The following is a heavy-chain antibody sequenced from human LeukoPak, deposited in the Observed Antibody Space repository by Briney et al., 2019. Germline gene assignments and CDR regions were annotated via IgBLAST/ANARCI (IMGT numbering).Heavy chain of an antibody. CDR3: ARGRGYNYGYSDY. Sequence: GGSLRLSCAASGFTFSSYAMSWVRQAPGKGLEWISYISSSSSTIDYADSVKGRFTISRDNAKNSLYLQMNSLRAEDTAVYYCARGRGYNYGYSDYWGQGTLVTVSS. CDR1: GFTFSSYA. V-gene: IGHV3-48*04. J-gene: IGHJ4*02. CDR2: ISSSSSTI. D-gene: IGHD5-18*01.